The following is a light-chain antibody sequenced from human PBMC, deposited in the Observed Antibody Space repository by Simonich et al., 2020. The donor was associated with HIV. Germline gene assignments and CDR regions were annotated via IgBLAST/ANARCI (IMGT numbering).Light chain of an antibody. V-gene: IGKV4-1*01. Sequence: DIVMTQSPDSLAVSLGERATINCKSSQSVLYSSNNKNYLAWYQQKPGQPPKLLIYWASTREFGVPDRFSGSGSGTDFTLTISSLQAEDVAVYYCQQYYGSPSFGPGTKVEIK. CDR2: WAS. CDR3: QQYYGSPS. CDR1: QSVLYSSNNKNY. J-gene: IGKJ3*01.